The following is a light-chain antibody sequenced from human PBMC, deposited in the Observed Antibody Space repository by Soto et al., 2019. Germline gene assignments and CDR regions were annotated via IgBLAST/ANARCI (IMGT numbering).Light chain of an antibody. V-gene: IGKV3-11*01. J-gene: IGKJ4*01. CDR3: QQRSKWPLT. CDR1: QSVTSN. Sequence: EIVLTQSSATLSLSPGERATLSCGASQSVTSNALAWYQQKPGQAPRLLIYGVSSRATGIPDRFSGSGSGTDFTLTISSLEPEDFAVYYCQQRSKWPLTFGGGTKVEIK. CDR2: GVS.